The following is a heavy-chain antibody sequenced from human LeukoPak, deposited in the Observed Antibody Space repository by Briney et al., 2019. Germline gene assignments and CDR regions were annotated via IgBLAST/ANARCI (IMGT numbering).Heavy chain of an antibody. CDR2: ISYDGSNK. Sequence: PGGSLRLSCAASGFTFSSYAMHWVRQAPGKGLEWVAVISYDGSNKYYADSVKGRFTISRDNSKNTLYLQMNSLRAEDTAVYYCATVGGIAARPAEDYWGQGTLVTVSS. J-gene: IGHJ4*02. D-gene: IGHD6-6*01. CDR3: ATVGGIAARPAEDY. V-gene: IGHV3-30-3*01. CDR1: GFTFSSYA.